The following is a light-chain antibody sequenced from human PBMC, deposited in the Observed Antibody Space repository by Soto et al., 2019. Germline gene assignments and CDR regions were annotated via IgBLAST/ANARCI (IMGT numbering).Light chain of an antibody. CDR2: DVT. CDR3: SSYTSSSTLVL. Sequence: QSVLTQPASVSGSHGQSITISCAGTSRDVGGYSHVSWYQHHPGKAPKLMIYDVTNRPSGVSDRFSGSKSGNTASLTISGLQAEDEADYYCSSYTSSSTLVLFGGGTKLTVL. V-gene: IGLV2-14*03. J-gene: IGLJ2*01. CDR1: SRDVGGYSH.